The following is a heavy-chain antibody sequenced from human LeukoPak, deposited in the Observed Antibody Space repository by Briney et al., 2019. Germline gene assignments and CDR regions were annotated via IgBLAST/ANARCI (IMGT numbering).Heavy chain of an antibody. CDR1: GYTFTSYG. CDR2: ISAYNGNT. D-gene: IGHD3-16*01. J-gene: IGHJ4*02. V-gene: IGHV1-18*01. CDR3: ARVGYFDY. Sequence: AASVNVSCKASGYTFTSYGISWGRQAPGQGREWMGWISAYNGNTNYAQKLQGRVTMTTDTSTSTAYLELRSLRSDDTAVYYCARVGYFDYWGQGTLVTVSS.